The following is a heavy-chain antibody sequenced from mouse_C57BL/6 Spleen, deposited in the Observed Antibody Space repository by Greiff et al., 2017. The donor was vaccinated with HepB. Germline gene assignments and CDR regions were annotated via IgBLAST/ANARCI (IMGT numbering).Heavy chain of an antibody. Sequence: VQLQQSGPGLVQPSQSLSITCTVSGFSLTSYGVHWVRQSPGKGLEWLGVIWSGGSTDYNAAFISRLSISKDNSKSQVFFKMNSLQADDTAIYYCASYDYDRGAYAMDYWGQGTSVTVSS. CDR1: GFSLTSYG. J-gene: IGHJ4*01. CDR3: ASYDYDRGAYAMDY. V-gene: IGHV2-2*01. CDR2: IWSGGST. D-gene: IGHD2-4*01.